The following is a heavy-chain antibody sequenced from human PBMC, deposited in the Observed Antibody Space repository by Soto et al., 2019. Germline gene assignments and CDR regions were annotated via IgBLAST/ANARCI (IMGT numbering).Heavy chain of an antibody. V-gene: IGHV3-23*01. Sequence: EVQLLESGGGLVQPGGSLRLSCAASGFTFSSYAMSWVRQAPGKGLEWVSAIAGSDSSTYYADSVKGRFTISRDNSKNTLYLQMNSLRAEDTAVYFCAKWKYSSSWFYFDYCGQGTLVTVSS. D-gene: IGHD6-13*01. CDR3: AKWKYSSSWFYFDY. J-gene: IGHJ4*02. CDR2: IAGSDSST. CDR1: GFTFSSYA.